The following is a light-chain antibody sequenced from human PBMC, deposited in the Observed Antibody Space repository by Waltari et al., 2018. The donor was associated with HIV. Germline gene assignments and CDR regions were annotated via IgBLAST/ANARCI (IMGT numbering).Light chain of an antibody. V-gene: IGLV1-47*01. Sequence: QSVLTQPPSASGTPGQRVTIPCSGSSSNAGINYVSWYRQLPGTAPKLRIYRNNQRPSGVPDRFSASKSGTSASLAISGLRSEDEADYYCAAWDDSLSVLYVFGTGTKVTVL. J-gene: IGLJ1*01. CDR3: AAWDDSLSVLYV. CDR1: SSNAGINY. CDR2: RNN.